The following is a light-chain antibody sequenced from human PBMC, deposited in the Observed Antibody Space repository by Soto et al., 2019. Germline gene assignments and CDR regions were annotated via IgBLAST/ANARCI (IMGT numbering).Light chain of an antibody. J-gene: IGKJ2*01. CDR3: QQYYTNTYT. V-gene: IGKV1-5*01. CDR2: DAS. Sequence: DIQMTQSPSTLSASVRDRVTITCRVSQSIISWLAWYQQKPGKAPKLLIYDASSLESGVPSRFSGGGAGTEFTLTISSLQPDDCATYYCQQYYTNTYTFGQGTRLEIK. CDR1: QSIISW.